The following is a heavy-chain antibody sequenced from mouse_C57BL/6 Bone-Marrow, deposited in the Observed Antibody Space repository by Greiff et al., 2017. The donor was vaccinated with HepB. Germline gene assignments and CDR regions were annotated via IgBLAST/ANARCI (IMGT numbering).Heavy chain of an antibody. D-gene: IGHD2-5*01. V-gene: IGHV3-6*01. Sequence: VQLQQSGPGLVKPSQSLSLTCSVTGYSITSGYYWNWIRQFPGNKLEWMGYISYDGSNNYNPSLKNRISITRDTSKNQFFLKLNSVTTEDTATYYCAREGDYSNHRFAYWGQGTLVTVSA. CDR1: GYSITSGYY. J-gene: IGHJ3*01. CDR2: ISYDGSN. CDR3: AREGDYSNHRFAY.